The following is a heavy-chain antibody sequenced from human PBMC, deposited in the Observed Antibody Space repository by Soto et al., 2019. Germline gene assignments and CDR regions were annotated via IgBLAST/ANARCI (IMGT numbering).Heavy chain of an antibody. V-gene: IGHV4-34*01. Sequence: QVQLQQWGAGLLKPSETLSLTCAVYGGSFSGYYWSWIRQPPGKGLEWIGEINHSGSTNYNPSLKSRVTISVDTSKNQFSLKLSSVTAADTAVYYSAREEGRGYSYGLYDYWGQGTLVTVSS. CDR2: INHSGST. CDR1: GGSFSGYY. J-gene: IGHJ4*02. CDR3: AREEGRGYSYGLYDY. D-gene: IGHD5-18*01.